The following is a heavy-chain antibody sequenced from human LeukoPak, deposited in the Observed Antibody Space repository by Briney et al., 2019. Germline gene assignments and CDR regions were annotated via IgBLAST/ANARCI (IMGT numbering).Heavy chain of an antibody. CDR3: ARSGLGYSYGLHIDY. J-gene: IGHJ4*02. CDR2: IHYRGST. D-gene: IGHD5-18*01. V-gene: IGHV4-59*01. CDR1: GGSISSYY. Sequence: SETLSLTCTVSGGSISSYYWSWIRQSPGEGLEWIGYIHYRGSTNYNPSLKSRVTISVDTSKNQFSLKLSSLTAADTAVYYCARSGLGYSYGLHIDYWGQGTLVTVSS.